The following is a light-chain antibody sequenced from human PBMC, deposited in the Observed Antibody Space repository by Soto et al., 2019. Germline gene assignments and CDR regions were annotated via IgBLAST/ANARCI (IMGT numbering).Light chain of an antibody. CDR1: SSNIGSNT. J-gene: IGLJ2*01. V-gene: IGLV1-44*01. Sequence: QSVLTQPPSASGTPGQRITISCSGSSSNIGSNTVNWYLQLPGTAPKLLIYSNNQRPSGVPDRFSGSKSGTSASLAISGLQSEDEADYYCAAWDDSLNGRLFGGGTKVTVL. CDR2: SNN. CDR3: AAWDDSLNGRL.